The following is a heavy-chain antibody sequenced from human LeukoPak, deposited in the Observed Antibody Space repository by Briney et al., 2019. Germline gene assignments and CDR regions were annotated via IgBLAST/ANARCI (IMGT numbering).Heavy chain of an antibody. D-gene: IGHD6-13*01. Sequence: SGGSLRLSCAASGFTLSSYSMNWVRQAPGKGLEWVSSITSTSSYIYYADSVKGRFTISRDNAKNSLYLQMNSLRAEDTALYYCAKEHSSSGGFDYWGQGTLVTVSS. V-gene: IGHV3-21*04. CDR3: AKEHSSSGGFDY. J-gene: IGHJ4*02. CDR1: GFTLSSYS. CDR2: ITSTSSYI.